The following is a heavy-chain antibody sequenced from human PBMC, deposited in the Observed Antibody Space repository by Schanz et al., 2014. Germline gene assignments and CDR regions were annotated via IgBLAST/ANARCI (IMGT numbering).Heavy chain of an antibody. V-gene: IGHV1-2*02. D-gene: IGHD5-12*01. CDR3: ARVTTGYDS. J-gene: IGHJ4*02. CDR2: INPNSGAT. Sequence: QVHLVQSGAEVKKPGASVKVSCRASGYTFRSYGINWVRQAPGQGLEWLGWINPNSGATSSAQKFQGRVTMTRDTSSSTVYMQLSSLTSDDTAIYYCARVTTGYDSWGQGTLVTVSS. CDR1: GYTFRSYG.